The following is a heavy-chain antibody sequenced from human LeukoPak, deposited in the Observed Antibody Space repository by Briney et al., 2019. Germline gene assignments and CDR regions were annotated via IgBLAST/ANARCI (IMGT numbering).Heavy chain of an antibody. CDR3: ARGSRITMVRGVIIRATTHYYYMDV. J-gene: IGHJ6*03. Sequence: SATLSLTCAASGGSFSGYYWSWIRQPPGKGLEWIGEINHSGSTNYNPSLKSRVTISVDTSKNQFSLKLSSVTAADTAVYYCARGSRITMVRGVIIRATTHYYYMDVWGKGTTVTVSS. V-gene: IGHV4-34*01. CDR2: INHSGST. CDR1: GGSFSGYY. D-gene: IGHD3-10*01.